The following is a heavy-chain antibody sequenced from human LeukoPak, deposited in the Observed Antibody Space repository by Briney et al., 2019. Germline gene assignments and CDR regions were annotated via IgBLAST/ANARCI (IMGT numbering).Heavy chain of an antibody. CDR1: GFTFSNYA. D-gene: IGHD3-22*01. Sequence: GGSLRLSCAASGFTFSNYAMTWVRQAPGKGLEWVSVFSGVGVSAYYADSVKGRFTISRDNSKNTLYLQMNSLRAEDTAVYYCTTDLYDSSGYLGYWGQGTLVTVSS. V-gene: IGHV3-23*01. CDR2: FSGVGVSA. J-gene: IGHJ4*02. CDR3: TTDLYDSSGYLGY.